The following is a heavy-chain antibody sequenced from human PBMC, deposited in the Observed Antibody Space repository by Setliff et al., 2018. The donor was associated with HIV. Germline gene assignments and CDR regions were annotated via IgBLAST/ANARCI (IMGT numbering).Heavy chain of an antibody. CDR2: IFNDGRT. V-gene: IGHV4-39*01. Sequence: KPSETLSLTCTVSGGFISSSSYYWGWIRQPPGKGLEWIGSIFNDGRTYYNPSLKGRITIPMDTSTNQFSLKLSSVTAADTAVYFCARHFPSISLFFGDPGPFDRWGQGALVTVSS. D-gene: IGHD3-10*01. CDR3: ARHFPSISLFFGDPGPFDR. CDR1: GGFISSSSYY. J-gene: IGHJ4*02.